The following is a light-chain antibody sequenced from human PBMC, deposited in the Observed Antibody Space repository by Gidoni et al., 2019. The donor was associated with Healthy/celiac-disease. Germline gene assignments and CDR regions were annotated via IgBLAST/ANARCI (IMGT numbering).Light chain of an antibody. CDR2: AAS. V-gene: IGKV1-39*01. Sequence: DIQMTPSPSSLSASVGDRVTITCRASQSISSYLNWYQQTPGKAPKLLIDAASSLHSGVPSRFSGSGSGTDFTLTISSLQPEDVATYYCQQSYSTPRTFGQXTKVEIK. CDR1: QSISSY. J-gene: IGKJ1*01. CDR3: QQSYSTPRT.